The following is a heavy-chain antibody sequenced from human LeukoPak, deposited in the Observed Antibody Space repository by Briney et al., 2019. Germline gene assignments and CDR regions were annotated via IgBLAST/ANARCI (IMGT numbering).Heavy chain of an antibody. D-gene: IGHD1-1*01. V-gene: IGHV3-30-3*01. J-gene: IGHJ4*02. CDR3: ARSTLGTMTRLGDY. Sequence: PGGSLRLSCAASGFIFSSHTMHWVSQAPGKGLEWVALISKDGTNDYYTDSVKGRFTISRDNSKNALYLQMNSLISEDTAVYCCARSTLGTMTRLGDYWGQGTLVTVSS. CDR1: GFIFSSHT. CDR2: ISKDGTND.